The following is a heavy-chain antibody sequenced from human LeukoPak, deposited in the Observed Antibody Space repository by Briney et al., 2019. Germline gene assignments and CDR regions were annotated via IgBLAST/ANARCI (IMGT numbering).Heavy chain of an antibody. Sequence: PSETLSLTCTVSGGSISSYYWSWIRQPAGKGLEWIGRIYTSGSTNYNPSLKSRVTMSVDTSKNQFSLKLSSVTAADTAVYYCARYSSSWRGAEYFQHWGQGTLVTVSS. V-gene: IGHV4-4*07. CDR2: IYTSGST. D-gene: IGHD6-13*01. CDR3: ARYSSSWRGAEYFQH. J-gene: IGHJ1*01. CDR1: GGSISSYY.